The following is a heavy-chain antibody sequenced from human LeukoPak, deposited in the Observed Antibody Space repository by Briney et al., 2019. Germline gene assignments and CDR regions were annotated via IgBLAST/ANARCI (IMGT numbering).Heavy chain of an antibody. CDR2: IIPILGIA. CDR3: ARGRRSGTAMVIDY. J-gene: IGHJ4*02. CDR1: GGTFSSYA. Sequence: ASVKVSCKASGGTFSSYAISWVRQAPGQGLEWMGRIIPILGIANYAQKFQGRVTITADKSTSTAYMELRSLRSDDTAVYYCARGRRSGTAMVIDYWGQGTLVTVSS. V-gene: IGHV1-69*04. D-gene: IGHD5-18*01.